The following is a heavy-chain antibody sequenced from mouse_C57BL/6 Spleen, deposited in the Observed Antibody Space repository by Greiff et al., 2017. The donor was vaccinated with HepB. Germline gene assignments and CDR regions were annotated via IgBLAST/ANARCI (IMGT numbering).Heavy chain of an antibody. CDR2: ISDGGSYT. CDR1: GFTFSSYA. D-gene: IGHD4-1*01. Sequence: EVQLVESGGGLVKPGGSLKLSCAASGFTFSSYAMSWVRQTPEKRLEWVATISDGGSYTYYPDNVKGRFTISRDNAKNNLYLQMSHLKSEDTAMYYCARRGTGPWFAYWGQGTLVTVSA. J-gene: IGHJ3*01. CDR3: ARRGTGPWFAY. V-gene: IGHV5-4*01.